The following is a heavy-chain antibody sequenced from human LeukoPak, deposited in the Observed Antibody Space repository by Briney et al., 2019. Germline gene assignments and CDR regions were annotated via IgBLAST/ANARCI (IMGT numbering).Heavy chain of an antibody. Sequence: GGSLRLSCVASGFTFNRYALNWVRQAPGKGLEWVSTITGSGGNTYYADSVKGRFTISRDNSKNTLYLQMNSLTVEDTAVYYCAKSVGNPSGCFDYWGQGSLVTVSS. CDR3: AKSVGNPSGCFDY. D-gene: IGHD6-25*01. V-gene: IGHV3-23*01. J-gene: IGHJ4*02. CDR2: ITGSGGNT. CDR1: GFTFNRYA.